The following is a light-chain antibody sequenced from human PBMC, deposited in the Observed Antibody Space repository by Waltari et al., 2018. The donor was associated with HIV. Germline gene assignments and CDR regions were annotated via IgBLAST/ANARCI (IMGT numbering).Light chain of an antibody. V-gene: IGLV2-14*03. J-gene: IGLJ1*01. CDR2: DVN. CDR3: SSYTSSSTYV. Sequence: QSALTQPASVSGSPGQSITISCPGTSSDVAGYNYVSWYQQHPGKVPKLMIYDVNNRPSGVSNRFSGSKSGNTASLAISGLQAEDEADYYCSSYTSSSTYVFGTGTKVTVL. CDR1: SSDVAGYNY.